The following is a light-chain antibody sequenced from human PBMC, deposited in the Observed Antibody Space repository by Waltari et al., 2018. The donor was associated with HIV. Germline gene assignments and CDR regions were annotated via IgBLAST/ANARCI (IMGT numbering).Light chain of an antibody. CDR1: RSTIGTYNL. Sequence: QSALTQPASVSGSPGQSLTISCTETRSTIGTYNLVSRHQQHPGKAPKTLIYEVSQRPSGVSNRFSGSKSGNTASLTISGLQAEDEADYYCCSYAGSSTLVFGGGTKVTGL. V-gene: IGLV2-23*02. CDR2: EVS. J-gene: IGLJ3*02. CDR3: CSYAGSSTLV.